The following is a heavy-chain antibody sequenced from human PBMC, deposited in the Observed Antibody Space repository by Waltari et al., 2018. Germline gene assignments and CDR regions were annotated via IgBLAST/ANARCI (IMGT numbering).Heavy chain of an antibody. Sequence: EVQLVESGGGLVQPGGSLRLSCAASGFTFSSYWMHWVRQAPGKGLVWVLRINSDGSTTDYADSVKGRFTISRDNAKNTLYLQMNSLRGDDTAVYYCARVVATITFPYFDFWGQGTLVTVSP. CDR1: GFTFSSYW. CDR3: ARVVATITFPYFDF. CDR2: INSDGSTT. V-gene: IGHV3-74*02. J-gene: IGHJ4*02. D-gene: IGHD5-12*01.